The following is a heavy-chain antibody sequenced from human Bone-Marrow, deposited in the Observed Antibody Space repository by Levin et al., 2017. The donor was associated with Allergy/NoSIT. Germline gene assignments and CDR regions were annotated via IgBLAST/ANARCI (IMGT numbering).Heavy chain of an antibody. D-gene: IGHD6-19*01. V-gene: IGHV4-28*01. Sequence: SQTLSLTCAVSGQSISSSNWWGWIRQSPGTGLEWIGYILYSGSTNYNPSLKSRVTMSVDTSKNQFSLKMTSVTAVDTAVYYCARTTLYSGGWYFDLWGRGTLITVSS. CDR3: ARTTLYSGGWYFDL. CDR2: ILYSGST. J-gene: IGHJ2*01. CDR1: GQSISSSNW.